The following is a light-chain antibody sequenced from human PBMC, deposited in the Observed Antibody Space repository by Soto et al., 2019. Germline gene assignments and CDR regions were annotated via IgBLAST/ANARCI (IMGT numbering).Light chain of an antibody. V-gene: IGKV3-11*01. Sequence: EIGLTQSPATLPFSPGVRATLSCRASQSVSSDLAWYQQKPGQAPRLLIYDASNRATGIPARFSGSGSGTDFTLTISSLEPEDFAVYYCQQRSNWPSTFGQGTKVEI. CDR2: DAS. CDR3: QQRSNWPST. CDR1: QSVSSD. J-gene: IGKJ1*01.